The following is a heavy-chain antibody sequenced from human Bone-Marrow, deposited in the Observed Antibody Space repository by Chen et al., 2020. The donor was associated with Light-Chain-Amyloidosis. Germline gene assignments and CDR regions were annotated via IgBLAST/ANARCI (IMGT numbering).Heavy chain of an antibody. CDR2: TFYRSKWYN. V-gene: IGHV6-1*01. Sequence: QVQLQQSGPGLVKPSQTLSLTCAISGASVSSNSAAWNWIRQSPSRGLEWLGRTFYRSKWYNDYAVSVKSRVTINPDTSKNQFSLQLNSVTPEDTAVYYCAREGGGHPIAALDYWGQGTLVTVSS. D-gene: IGHD6-6*01. CDR3: AREGGGHPIAALDY. CDR1: GASVSSNSAA. J-gene: IGHJ4*02.